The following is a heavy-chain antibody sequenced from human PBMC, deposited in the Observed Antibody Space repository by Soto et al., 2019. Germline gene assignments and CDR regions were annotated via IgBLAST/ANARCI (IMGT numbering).Heavy chain of an antibody. Sequence: QVQLVQSGAEVKKPGASVTVSCKASGYTFTTHYMHWVRQAPGQGLEWMGIINPSGGRTTYALKFQGSVSLTGDTSTNTVYMELSSLRSEDTAVYYCARAGENYGSGTFSPPLRYYFNSSGQGTLVTVSS. J-gene: IGHJ4*02. CDR1: GYTFTTHY. D-gene: IGHD3-10*01. CDR3: ARAGENYGSGTFSPPLRYYFNS. V-gene: IGHV1-46*01. CDR2: INPSGGRT.